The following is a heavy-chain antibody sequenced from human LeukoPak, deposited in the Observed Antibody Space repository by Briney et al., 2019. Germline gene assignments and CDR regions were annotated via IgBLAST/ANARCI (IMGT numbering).Heavy chain of an antibody. CDR1: GYTFTSYD. J-gene: IGHJ4*02. V-gene: IGHV1-8*03. Sequence: ASVKVSCKASGYTFTSYDINWVRQATGQGLEWMGWMNPNSGNTGYAQKFQGRVTITRNTSISTAYMELSSLRSEDTAVYYCAGGQHYDFWSGYYTIYYFDYWGQGTLVTVPS. D-gene: IGHD3-3*01. CDR3: AGGQHYDFWSGYYTIYYFDY. CDR2: MNPNSGNT.